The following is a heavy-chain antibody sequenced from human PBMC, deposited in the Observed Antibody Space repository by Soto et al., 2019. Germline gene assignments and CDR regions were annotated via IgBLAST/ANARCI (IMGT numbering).Heavy chain of an antibody. CDR1: GGSFSGYY. J-gene: IGHJ4*02. CDR2: INHSGST. CDR3: ARARRSSHYFDY. Sequence: PSETLSLTCAVYGGSFSGYYWSWIRQPPGKGLEWIGEINHSGSTNYNPSLKSRVTISVDTSKNQFSLKLSSVTAADTAVYYCARARRSSHYFDYWGQGTLVTVSS. V-gene: IGHV4-34*01. D-gene: IGHD6-6*01.